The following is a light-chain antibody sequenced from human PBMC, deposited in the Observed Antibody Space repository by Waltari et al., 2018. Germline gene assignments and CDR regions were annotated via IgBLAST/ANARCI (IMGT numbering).Light chain of an antibody. V-gene: IGLV1-47*01. CDR2: GND. CDR3: AAWDDTLSGHSV. J-gene: IGLJ1*01. Sequence: QSVLTQPPSASGTPGQRVTISCSGSNSNIGANFVYWYRQFPGTSPKLLIYGNDKRRSGVPYRFSGSKSGSSASLVISGLRSEDEADYYCAAWDDTLSGHSVFGTGTKVTVL. CDR1: NSNIGANF.